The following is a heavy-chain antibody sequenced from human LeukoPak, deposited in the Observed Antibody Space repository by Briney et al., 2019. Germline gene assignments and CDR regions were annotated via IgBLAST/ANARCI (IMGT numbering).Heavy chain of an antibody. CDR2: IRGTGGDT. J-gene: IGHJ4*02. CDR3: AKSSWFDSFDY. Sequence: GGSLRLSCAASGFTVSSNYMNWVRLAPGKGLEWVSSIRGTGGDTYYADSVKGRFIISRDNSKNTLYLQMNSLRAEDTAVYYCAKSSWFDSFDYWGQGTLVTVSS. V-gene: IGHV3-23*01. CDR1: GFTVSSNY. D-gene: IGHD3-10*01.